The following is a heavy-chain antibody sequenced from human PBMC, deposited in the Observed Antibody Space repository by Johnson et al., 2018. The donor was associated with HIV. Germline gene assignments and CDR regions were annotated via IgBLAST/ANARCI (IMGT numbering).Heavy chain of an antibody. D-gene: IGHD4-17*01. CDR1: GFIFSSYA. V-gene: IGHV3-48*04. Sequence: VQLVESGGGVVQPGRSLRLSCAASGFIFSSYAMHWVRQAPGKGLEWVSYISSSGSSIYYADSVKGRFTISRDNAKSSLYLQMNGLRAEDTAVYYCARASTTVTTGDDAFDIWGQGTMVTVSS. J-gene: IGHJ3*02. CDR2: ISSSGSSI. CDR3: ARASTTVTTGDDAFDI.